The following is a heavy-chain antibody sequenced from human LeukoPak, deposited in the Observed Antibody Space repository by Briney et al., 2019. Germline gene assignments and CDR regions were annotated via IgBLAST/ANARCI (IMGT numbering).Heavy chain of an antibody. D-gene: IGHD6-19*01. V-gene: IGHV1-8*01. CDR2: MNPNSGNT. J-gene: IGHJ6*02. Sequence: ASVEVSCKASGYTFTTYDINWVRQASGQGLEWMGWMNPNSGNTGYAQKFQGRVTMTRNTSTTTAYMELNSLRSEDTAVYYCASEQWLKREGVYYYYGVAVWGQGTTVTVSS. CDR1: GYTFTTYD. CDR3: ASEQWLKREGVYYYYGVAV.